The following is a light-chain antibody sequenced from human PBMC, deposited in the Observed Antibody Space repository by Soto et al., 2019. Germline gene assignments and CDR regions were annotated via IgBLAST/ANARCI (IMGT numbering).Light chain of an antibody. J-gene: IGKJ2*01. CDR3: QQYDNLPLT. V-gene: IGKV1-33*01. CDR2: DAS. CDR1: QDISNY. Sequence: DIQMTQSPSSLSASVGDRVTITCQASQDISNYLNWYQQKPGKAPKLLIYDASNLETGVPSRFSVSGSVTDFTFTISSLQPEDIATYYCQQYDNLPLTFGQGTKLEIK.